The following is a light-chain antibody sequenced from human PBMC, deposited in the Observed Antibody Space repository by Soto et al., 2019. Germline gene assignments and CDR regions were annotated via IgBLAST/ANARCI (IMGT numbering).Light chain of an antibody. CDR2: DTS. CDR3: QEYIHWPPGM. J-gene: IGKJ1*01. V-gene: IGKV3-15*01. CDR1: QFVSRR. Sequence: EIVVTQSPATLSASPGKRVTLSCMASQFVSRRLAWYQQRLGQVPRLLIYDTSTRAPGISARFSGSGSGTEFTLTISSLKSEVFAVYYCQEYIHWPPGMFGPGTKVDIK.